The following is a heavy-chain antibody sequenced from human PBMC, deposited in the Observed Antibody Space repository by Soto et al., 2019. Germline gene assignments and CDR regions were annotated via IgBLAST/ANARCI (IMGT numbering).Heavy chain of an antibody. D-gene: IGHD6-19*01. V-gene: IGHV3-7*01. CDR1: GFTFSRYW. CDR2: IKQDGSEK. Sequence: EVQLVESGGGLVQPGGSLRLSCAASGFTFSRYWMSWVRQAPGKGLEWVANIKQDGSEKYYVDSVKGRFTISRDNAKNSLYLQMNSLRAGDTAVYYCARALCSETDELWGQGTLVTVSS. CDR3: ARALCSETDEL. J-gene: IGHJ4*02.